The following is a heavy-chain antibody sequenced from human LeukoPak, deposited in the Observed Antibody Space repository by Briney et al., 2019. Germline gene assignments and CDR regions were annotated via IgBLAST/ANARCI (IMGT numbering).Heavy chain of an antibody. CDR2: IKQDGSEK. V-gene: IGHV3-7*03. Sequence: GGSLRLSCAASGSTFSNYGMSWVRQAPGKGLEWVASIKQDGSEKFYVDSVKGRFTISRDNAKNSLYLQMNSLRAEDTAVYYCASRYSSSWYYYWGQGTLVTVSS. J-gene: IGHJ4*02. D-gene: IGHD6-13*01. CDR1: GSTFSNYG. CDR3: ASRYSSSWYYY.